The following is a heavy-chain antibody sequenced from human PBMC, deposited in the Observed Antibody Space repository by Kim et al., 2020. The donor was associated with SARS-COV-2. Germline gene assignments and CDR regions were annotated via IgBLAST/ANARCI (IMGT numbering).Heavy chain of an antibody. CDR2: IYPGDSDT. CDR3: ARHGPSSSDVSGMDV. D-gene: IGHD6-13*01. J-gene: IGHJ6*02. CDR1: GYSFTSYW. Sequence: GESLKISCKGSGYSFTSYWIGWVRQMPGKGLEWMGIIYPGDSDTRYSPSFQGQVTISADKSISTAYLQWSSLKASDTAMYYCARHGPSSSDVSGMDVWGQGTTVTVSS. V-gene: IGHV5-51*01.